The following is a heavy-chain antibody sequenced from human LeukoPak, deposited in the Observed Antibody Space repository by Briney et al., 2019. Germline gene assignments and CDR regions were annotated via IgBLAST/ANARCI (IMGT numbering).Heavy chain of an antibody. CDR1: GFPFSNNW. Sequence: GGSLRLSCVASGFPFSNNWMHWVRQAPGKGLVWVSRLNADGTYTNYADSVKGRFTISRDNVRKTLYLQMNSLRAEDTAVYYCASGDSGYLSSWGQGTLVTVSS. J-gene: IGHJ5*02. D-gene: IGHD3-22*01. CDR2: LNADGTYT. CDR3: ASGDSGYLSS. V-gene: IGHV3-74*01.